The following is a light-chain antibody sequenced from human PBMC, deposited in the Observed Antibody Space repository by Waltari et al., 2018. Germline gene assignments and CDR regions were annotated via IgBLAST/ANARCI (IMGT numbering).Light chain of an antibody. CDR2: GAS. J-gene: IGKJ2*01. CDR3: QQYGSSIMYT. Sequence: RASQSLTKKYLSWYQQKPGQAPRLLIYGASSRAAGVPDRFSGSGSGTDFTLTISRLEPEDFAVYYCQQYGSSIMYTFGQGTKLEIK. V-gene: IGKV3-20*01. CDR1: QSLTKKY.